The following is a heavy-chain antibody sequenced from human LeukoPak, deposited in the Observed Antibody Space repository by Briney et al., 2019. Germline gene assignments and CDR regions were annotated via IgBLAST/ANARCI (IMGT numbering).Heavy chain of an antibody. V-gene: IGHV3-23*01. CDR2: ISGSGGST. CDR3: AKDLTWFGDQTKNFDY. D-gene: IGHD3-10*01. J-gene: IGHJ4*02. Sequence: PGRSLRLSCAASGFTFSSYAMSWVRQAPGKRLEWVSAISGSGGSTYYADSVKGRFTIFRDNSKNTLYLQMNSLRAEDTAVYYCAKDLTWFGDQTKNFDYWGQGTLVTVSS. CDR1: GFTFSSYA.